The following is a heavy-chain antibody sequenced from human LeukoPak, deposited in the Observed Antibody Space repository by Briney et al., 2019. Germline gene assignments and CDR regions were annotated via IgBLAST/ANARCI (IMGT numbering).Heavy chain of an antibody. Sequence: SETLSLTCTVSGGSIISSSYYWGWIRQPPGKGLEWIGSSYYSGSTYYNPSLKSRVTISVDTSKNQFSLKLSSVTAADTAVYYCARLPRGYISSWYWRGYWGQGTLVTVSS. V-gene: IGHV4-39*01. CDR2: SYYSGST. D-gene: IGHD6-13*01. CDR3: ARLPRGYISSWYWRGY. CDR1: GGSIISSSYY. J-gene: IGHJ4*02.